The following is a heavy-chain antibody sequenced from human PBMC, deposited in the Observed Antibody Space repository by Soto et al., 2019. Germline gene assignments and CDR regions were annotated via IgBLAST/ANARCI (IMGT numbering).Heavy chain of an antibody. CDR1: GFDFTYYA. D-gene: IGHD1-26*01. Sequence: QVQLVVSGGGAVQPGESLRLSCVASGFDFTYYAMHWVRQAPGKGLESVAVMSSDGSKIHHTDSVKGRFTISRDNSKNTLYLQMNSLRKEDTAVYFCAKDEGVGGTLGLFDYWGQGTLVSVSS. V-gene: IGHV3-30*18. CDR3: AKDEGVGGTLGLFDY. J-gene: IGHJ4*02. CDR2: MSSDGSKI.